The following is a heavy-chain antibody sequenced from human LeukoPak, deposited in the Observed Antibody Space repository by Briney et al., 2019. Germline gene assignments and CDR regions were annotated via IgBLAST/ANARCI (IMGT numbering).Heavy chain of an antibody. J-gene: IGHJ6*02. CDR3: ARPHYSDYYYYGMDV. V-gene: IGHV1-18*01. CDR1: GYTFTSYG. Sequence: ASVKVSCKASGYTFTSYGISWVRQAPGQGLEWMGWISAYNGNTNYAQKLQGRVTMTSDTSTGTVYMELSSLGSEDTAVYYCARPHYSDYYYYGMDVWGQGTTVTVSS. D-gene: IGHD2-15*01. CDR2: ISAYNGNT.